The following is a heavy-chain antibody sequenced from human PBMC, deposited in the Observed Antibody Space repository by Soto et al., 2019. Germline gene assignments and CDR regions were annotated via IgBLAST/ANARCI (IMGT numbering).Heavy chain of an antibody. CDR2: INSDGSST. Sequence: GGSLRLSCAASGFTFSSYSMNWVRQAPGKGLVWVSRINSDGSSTSYADSVKGRFTISRDNAKNTLYLQMNSLRAEDTAVYYCARGLSDFWSGYSKLDDAFDIWGQGTMVTVSS. CDR3: ARGLSDFWSGYSKLDDAFDI. D-gene: IGHD3-3*01. V-gene: IGHV3-74*01. CDR1: GFTFSSYS. J-gene: IGHJ3*02.